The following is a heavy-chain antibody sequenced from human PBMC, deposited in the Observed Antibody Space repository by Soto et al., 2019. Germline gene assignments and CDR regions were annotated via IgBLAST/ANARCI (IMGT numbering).Heavy chain of an antibody. D-gene: IGHD3-10*01. CDR1: GFTFSSYW. J-gene: IGHJ6*02. CDR3: ARRGSGSYWYYYYGMDV. V-gene: IGHV3-7*01. CDR2: IKQDGSEK. Sequence: GGSLRLSCAASGFTFSSYWMSWVRQAPGKGLEWVANIKQDGSEKYYVDSVKGRFTISRDNAKNSLYLQMNSLRAEDTAVYYCARRGSGSYWYYYYGMDVWGQGTTVTV.